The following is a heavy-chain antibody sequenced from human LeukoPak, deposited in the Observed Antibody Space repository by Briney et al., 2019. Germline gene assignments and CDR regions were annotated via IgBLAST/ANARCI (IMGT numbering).Heavy chain of an antibody. J-gene: IGHJ4*02. CDR1: GFTFSDYY. CDR2: ISSSGSTI. CDR3: ARDPTYYYDSRGIFDY. Sequence: GGSLRLSCAASGFTFSDYYMSWIRQAPGKGLEWVSYISSSGSTIYYADSVKGRFTISRDNAKNSLYLQMNSLRAEDTAVYYCARDPTYYYDSRGIFDYWGQGTLVTVSS. D-gene: IGHD3-22*01. V-gene: IGHV3-11*04.